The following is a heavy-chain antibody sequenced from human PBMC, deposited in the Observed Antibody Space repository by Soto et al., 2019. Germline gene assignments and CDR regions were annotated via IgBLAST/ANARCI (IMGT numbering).Heavy chain of an antibody. CDR2: MNPNSGNT. V-gene: IGHV1-8*01. D-gene: IGHD6-19*01. Sequence: ASVKVSCKASGYTFTIYDINCVLQATLQGLEWMGWMNPNSGNTGYAQKFQGRVTMTRNTSISTAYMELSSLRSEDTAVYYCARGLSKWLVQSWFDPWGQGTLVTVSS. CDR1: GYTFTIYD. CDR3: ARGLSKWLVQSWFDP. J-gene: IGHJ5*02.